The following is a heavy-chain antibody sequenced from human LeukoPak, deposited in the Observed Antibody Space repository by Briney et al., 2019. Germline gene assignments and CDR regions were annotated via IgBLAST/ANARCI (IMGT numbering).Heavy chain of an antibody. Sequence: GASVKVSCKASGYTFTGYYMHWVRQAPGQELEWMGWINPNSGGTNYAQNFQGRVTMTRDTSISTAYMELSRLRSDDTAVYYCARDRAARPKLNFDYWGQGTLVTVSS. CDR3: ARDRAARPKLNFDY. CDR1: GYTFTGYY. V-gene: IGHV1-2*02. CDR2: INPNSGGT. J-gene: IGHJ4*02. D-gene: IGHD6-6*01.